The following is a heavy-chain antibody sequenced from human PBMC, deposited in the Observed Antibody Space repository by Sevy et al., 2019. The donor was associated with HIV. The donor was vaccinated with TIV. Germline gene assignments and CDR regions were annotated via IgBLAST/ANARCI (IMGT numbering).Heavy chain of an antibody. CDR2: ISTYNGNT. Sequence: ASVKVSCKASGYTFSSYGISWVRQAPGQGLAWMGWISTYNGNTNYAQRLQGGVTMTTDTSTSTAYMELRSLRSDDTAVYYCTSEGGGSAWLQLVPCDYWGQGTLVTVSS. D-gene: IGHD5-12*01. V-gene: IGHV1-18*01. J-gene: IGHJ4*02. CDR1: GYTFSSYG. CDR3: TSEGGGSAWLQLVPCDY.